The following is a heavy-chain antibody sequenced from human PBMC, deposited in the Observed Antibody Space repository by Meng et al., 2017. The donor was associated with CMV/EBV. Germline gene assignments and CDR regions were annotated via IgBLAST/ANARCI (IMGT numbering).Heavy chain of an antibody. J-gene: IGHJ4*02. D-gene: IGHD2-15*01. CDR1: GYTLTELS. CDR2: FDPEDGET. Sequence: VQRVQSGAEVNKPGASVKGSCKGSGYTLTELSMHWVRQAPGKGLEWMGGFDPEDGETIYAQKFQGRVTMTEDTSTDTAYMELSSLRSEDTAVYYCARNQPSRGWSHEDYWGQGTLVTVFS. CDR3: ARNQPSRGWSHEDY. V-gene: IGHV1-24*01.